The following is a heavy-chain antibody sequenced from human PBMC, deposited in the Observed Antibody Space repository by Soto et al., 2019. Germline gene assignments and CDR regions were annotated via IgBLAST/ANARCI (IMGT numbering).Heavy chain of an antibody. CDR3: ARATTVTTIFDY. D-gene: IGHD4-17*01. J-gene: IGHJ4*02. CDR1: EFTVSSNY. CDR2: IYSGGTT. V-gene: IGHV3-66*01. Sequence: GGSLRLSCAASEFTVSSNYISWVRQAPGKGLEWVSIIYSGGTTHYADSVRGRFTISRDNSKNTVFLQMNSLRAEDTAVYYCARATTVTTIFDYWGQGTLVTVSS.